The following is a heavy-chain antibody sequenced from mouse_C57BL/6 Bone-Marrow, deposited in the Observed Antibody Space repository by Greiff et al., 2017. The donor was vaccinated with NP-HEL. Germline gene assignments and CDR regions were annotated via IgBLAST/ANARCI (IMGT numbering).Heavy chain of an antibody. CDR3: ARGTYYYFDY. D-gene: IGHD1-1*01. CDR2: IYPGSGNT. Sequence: QVTLKESGPELVKPGASVKISCKASGYSFTSYYIHWVKQRPGQGLEWIGWIYPGSGNTKYNEKFKGKATLTADTSSSTAYKQLSSLTSEDSAVYYCARGTYYYFDYWGQGTTLTVSS. V-gene: IGHV1-66*01. CDR1: GYSFTSYY. J-gene: IGHJ2*01.